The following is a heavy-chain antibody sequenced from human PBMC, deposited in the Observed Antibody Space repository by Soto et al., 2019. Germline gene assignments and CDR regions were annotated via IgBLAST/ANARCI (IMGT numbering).Heavy chain of an antibody. V-gene: IGHV3-64D*06. CDR1: GFTLSNYA. J-gene: IGHJ4*02. CDR3: LTSPRTMVDY. CDR2: INENGGRT. Sequence: PGGSLRLSCSASGFTLSNYAIHWVRQAPGMGLEPVSAINENGGRTYYADSVKGRFTISRDNFKDTVYLQMTSLGAGDTAIYYCLTSPRTMVDYWGQGTLVTVSS.